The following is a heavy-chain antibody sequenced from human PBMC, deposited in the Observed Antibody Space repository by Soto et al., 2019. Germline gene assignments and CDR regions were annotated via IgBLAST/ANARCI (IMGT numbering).Heavy chain of an antibody. J-gene: IGHJ5*02. CDR1: GYTFTSYG. D-gene: IGHD3-3*01. CDR2: ISAYNGNT. Sequence: QVQLVQSGAEVKKPGASVKVSCKASGYTFTSYGISWVRQAPGQRLEWMGWISAYNGNTNYAQKLQGRVTMTTDTSTSTAYMELRSLRSDDTAVYYCARDTSRTGAYYDFWSGYRNWFDPWGQGTLVTVSS. V-gene: IGHV1-18*04. CDR3: ARDTSRTGAYYDFWSGYRNWFDP.